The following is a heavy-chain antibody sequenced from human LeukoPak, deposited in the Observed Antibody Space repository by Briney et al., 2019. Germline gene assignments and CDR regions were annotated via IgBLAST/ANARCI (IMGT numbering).Heavy chain of an antibody. CDR3: ARVRDGYNLDAFDT. CDR1: GGSISSYY. CDR2: IYYRGST. D-gene: IGHD5-24*01. V-gene: IGHV4-59*01. J-gene: IGHJ3*02. Sequence: SETLSLTCAVFGGSISSYYWSWIRQPPGKGLEWIGYIYYRGSTNYNPSLKSRVTIAVDTSKNQFSLNLSSVTAADTAVYYCARVRDGYNLDAFDTWGQGTIVSVSS.